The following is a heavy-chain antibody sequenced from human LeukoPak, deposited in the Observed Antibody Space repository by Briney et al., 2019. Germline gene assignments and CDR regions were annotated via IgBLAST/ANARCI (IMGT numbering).Heavy chain of an antibody. V-gene: IGHV3-30*02. Sequence: PGGSLRLSCAASGFTFSGYGMHWVRQAPGKGLEWVTFIRYDGSNTYYADSEKGRFTISRDNSKNTLYLQMNSLRVEDTAVYYCARTIYDSSGYYLDNWGQGTLVTVSS. D-gene: IGHD3-22*01. CDR1: GFTFSGYG. CDR3: ARTIYDSSGYYLDN. J-gene: IGHJ4*02. CDR2: IRYDGSNT.